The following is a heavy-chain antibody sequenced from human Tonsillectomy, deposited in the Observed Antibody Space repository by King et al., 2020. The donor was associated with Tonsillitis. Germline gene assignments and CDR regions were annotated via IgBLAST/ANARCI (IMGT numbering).Heavy chain of an antibody. J-gene: IGHJ4*02. V-gene: IGHV3-23*04. Sequence: VQLVESRGGLVQPGGSLRLSCAASGFTFSTYAMNWVRQAPGKGLEWVSAISGSGGSTYSADSVTGRFTISRDNSKNTLFLQMNSLRAEDTAIYYCAKEGSPGGDYQTGGYYYFDYWGQGTLVTVSS. CDR3: AKEGSPGGDYQTGGYYYFDY. D-gene: IGHD4-17*01. CDR1: GFTFSTYA. CDR2: ISGSGGST.